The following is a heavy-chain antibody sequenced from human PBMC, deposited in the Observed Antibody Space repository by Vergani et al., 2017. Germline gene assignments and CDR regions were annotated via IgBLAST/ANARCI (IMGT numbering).Heavy chain of an antibody. CDR2: IYYSGST. CDR3: ARGPVYYDFWSGYPYYYYMDV. V-gene: IGHV4-59*01. D-gene: IGHD3-3*01. Sequence: QVQLQESGPGLVKPSETLSLTCTVSGGSISSYYWSWIRQPPGKGLEWIGYIYYSGSTNYNPSLKSRVTISVDTSKNQFSLKLSSVTAADTAVYYCARGPVYYDFWSGYPYYYYMDVWGKGTTVTVSS. J-gene: IGHJ6*03. CDR1: GGSISSYY.